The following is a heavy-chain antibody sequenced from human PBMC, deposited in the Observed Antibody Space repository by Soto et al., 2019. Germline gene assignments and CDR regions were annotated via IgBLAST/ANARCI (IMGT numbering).Heavy chain of an antibody. J-gene: IGHJ5*01. CDR1: GDSISTVDYF. CDR2: IYKSTTT. Sequence: PSETLSLTCSVSGDSISTVDYFWAWIRQPPGQALEYIGYIYKSTTTYYNPSFESRVAISLDTSKSQFSLTVTSVTAADTAVYFCAXGRYCLTGRCFPNWFDSWGPGTLVTVSS. CDR3: AXGRYCLTGRCFPNWFDS. V-gene: IGHV4-30-4*01. D-gene: IGHD2-15*01.